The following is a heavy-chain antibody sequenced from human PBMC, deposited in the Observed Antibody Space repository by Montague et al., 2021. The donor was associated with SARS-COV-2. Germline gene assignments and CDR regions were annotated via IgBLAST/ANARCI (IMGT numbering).Heavy chain of an antibody. CDR2: IWYDGSNK. CDR1: GFTFSSYG. V-gene: IGHV3-33*01. J-gene: IGHJ4*02. Sequence: SLRLSCAASGFTFSSYGMHWVRQAPGKGLEWVAVIWYDGSNKYYADSVKGRFTISRDNSKNTLYLQVNSLRAEDTAVYYCARDPSCCSRFGEFGYWGQGTLVTVSS. CDR3: ARDPSCCSRFGEFGY. D-gene: IGHD3-10*01.